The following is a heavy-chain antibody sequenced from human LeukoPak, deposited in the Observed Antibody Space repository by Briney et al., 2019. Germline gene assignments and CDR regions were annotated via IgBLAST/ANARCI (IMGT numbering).Heavy chain of an antibody. CDR1: GLTFSSYA. V-gene: IGHV3-23*01. CDR3: AKDFSWNPLCLFDY. D-gene: IGHD1-1*01. Sequence: PGGSLRLSCAASGLTFSSYAMSWVRKAPGKGREWVSGISGSGGSTYYADSVKGRFTISRDSSKNTLYLQMNSLRAEDTAVYYCAKDFSWNPLCLFDYWGQGTLVTVSS. CDR2: ISGSGGST. J-gene: IGHJ4*02.